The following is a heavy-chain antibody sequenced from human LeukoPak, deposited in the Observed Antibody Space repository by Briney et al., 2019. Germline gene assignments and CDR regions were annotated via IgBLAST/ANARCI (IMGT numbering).Heavy chain of an antibody. V-gene: IGHV3-23*01. D-gene: IGHD3-10*01. Sequence: PGGSLRLSCAASGFTFSSYAMSWVRQAPGKGLEWVSAISGRGGGTYYADSVKGRFTISRDNSKNTLSLQMNSLRAEDTAVYYCAKGSRSGDDYWGQGTLVTVSS. CDR3: AKGSRSGDDY. CDR1: GFTFSSYA. J-gene: IGHJ4*02. CDR2: ISGRGGGT.